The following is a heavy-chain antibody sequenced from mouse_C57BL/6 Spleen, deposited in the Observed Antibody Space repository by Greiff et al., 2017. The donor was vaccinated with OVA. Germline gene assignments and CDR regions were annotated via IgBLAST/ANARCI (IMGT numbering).Heavy chain of an antibody. Sequence: EVKLMESGEGLVKPGGSLKLSCAASGFTFSSYAMSWVRQTPEKRLEWVAYISSGGDYIYYADTVMGRFTISRDNARNTLYLQMSSLKSEDTAMYYCTREGGYDPYYFDYWGQGTTLTVSS. CDR1: GFTFSSYA. J-gene: IGHJ2*01. CDR2: ISSGGDYI. V-gene: IGHV5-9-1*02. CDR3: TREGGYDPYYFDY. D-gene: IGHD2-2*01.